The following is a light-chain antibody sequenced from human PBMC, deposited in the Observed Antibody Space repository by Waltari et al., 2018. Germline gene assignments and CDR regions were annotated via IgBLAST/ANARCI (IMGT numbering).Light chain of an antibody. J-gene: IGKJ1*01. CDR1: QSLSNW. CDR2: GAS. V-gene: IGKV1-5*01. CDR3: QQYNTYSRT. Sequence: DIQMTQSPSTLSASIGDRVTITCRASQSLSNWLAWYQQKPGKAPKLLIYGASSLESGVPSRFSGNGSGTEFTLTISSLQPDDFATYYCQQYNTYSRTFGQGTTVEVK.